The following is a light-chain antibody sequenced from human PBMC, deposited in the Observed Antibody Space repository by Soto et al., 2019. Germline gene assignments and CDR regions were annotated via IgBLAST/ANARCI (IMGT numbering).Light chain of an antibody. J-gene: IGKJ3*01. CDR1: QSVGTY. CDR2: DAS. V-gene: IGKV3-11*01. CDR3: QQRSNWPPREFT. Sequence: EIVLTQSPATLSLSPGERATLSCRASQSVGTYLGWYQQRPGQAPRLLIYDASKRAIGIPARFSGSGSGTDFTLTISSLEPEDFAVYYCQQRSNWPPREFTFAPGTKVDIK.